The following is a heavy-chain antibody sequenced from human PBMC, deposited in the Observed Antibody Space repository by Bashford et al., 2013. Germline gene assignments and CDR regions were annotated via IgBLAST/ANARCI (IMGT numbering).Heavy chain of an antibody. CDR3: AGVPRRDGYNYFDY. D-gene: IGHD5-24*01. CDR1: GYTFTSYD. J-gene: IGHJ4*02. V-gene: IGHV1-8*01. Sequence: ASVKVSCKASGYTFTSYDINWVRQATGQGLEWMGWMNPNSGNTGYAQKFQGRVTMTRNTSISTAYMELSSLRSEDTAVYYCAGVPRRDGYNYFDYVGPGNPGHRLL. CDR2: MNPNSGNT.